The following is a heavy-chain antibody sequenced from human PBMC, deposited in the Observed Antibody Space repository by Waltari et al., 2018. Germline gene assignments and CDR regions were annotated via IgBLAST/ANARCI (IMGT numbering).Heavy chain of an antibody. CDR3: ARDRDYGDYAGY. CDR2: IIPIFGTA. CDR1: GGTFSSYA. Sequence: QVQLVQSGAEVKKPGSSVKVSCKASGGTFSSYAISCVRQAPGQGFEWMGGIIPIFGTANYAQKFQGRVTITADESTSTAYMELSSLRSEDTAVYYCARDRDYGDYAGYWGQGTLVTVSS. D-gene: IGHD4-17*01. J-gene: IGHJ4*02. V-gene: IGHV1-69*01.